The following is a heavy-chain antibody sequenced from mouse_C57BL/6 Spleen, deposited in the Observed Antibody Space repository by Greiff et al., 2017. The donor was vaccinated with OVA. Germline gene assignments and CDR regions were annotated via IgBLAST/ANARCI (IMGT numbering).Heavy chain of an antibody. Sequence: QVQLQQPGAELVMPGASVKLSCKASGYTFTSYWMHWVKQRPGQGLEWIGEIDPSDSYTNYSQKFKGKSTLTVDKSSSTAYMQLSSLTSEDSAVYYCARYDSNYVSFAYWGQGTLVTVSA. CDR3: ARYDSNYVSFAY. D-gene: IGHD2-5*01. V-gene: IGHV1-69*01. CDR2: IDPSDSYT. CDR1: GYTFTSYW. J-gene: IGHJ3*01.